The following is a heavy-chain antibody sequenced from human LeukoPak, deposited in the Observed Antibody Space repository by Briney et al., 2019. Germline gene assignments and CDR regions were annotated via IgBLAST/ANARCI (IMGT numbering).Heavy chain of an antibody. Sequence: GGSLRLSCAASGFTFSSYSMNWVRQAPGKGLEWVSSISSSSSYIYYADSVKGRFTISRDNAKNSLYLQMNSLRAEDTAVYYCARERYYDFWSGSNAFDIWGQGTVVTVSS. D-gene: IGHD3-3*01. V-gene: IGHV3-21*01. CDR3: ARERYYDFWSGSNAFDI. CDR2: ISSSSSYI. CDR1: GFTFSSYS. J-gene: IGHJ3*02.